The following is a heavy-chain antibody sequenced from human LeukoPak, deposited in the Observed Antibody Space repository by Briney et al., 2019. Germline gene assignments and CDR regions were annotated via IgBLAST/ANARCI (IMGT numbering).Heavy chain of an antibody. Sequence: PGGSLRLSCAASGFTFSRYWMHWVRQAPGKGLVWVSRTNSDGSTTNYADSVKGRFTISRDNAKNTLYLQMNSLRAEDTAVYYCARIGRHGSGSYPVDYWGQGTLVTVSS. D-gene: IGHD3-10*01. V-gene: IGHV3-74*01. CDR2: TNSDGSTT. CDR3: ARIGRHGSGSYPVDY. CDR1: GFTFSRYW. J-gene: IGHJ4*02.